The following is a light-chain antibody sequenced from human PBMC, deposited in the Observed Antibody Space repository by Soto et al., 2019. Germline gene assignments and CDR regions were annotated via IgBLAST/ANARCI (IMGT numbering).Light chain of an antibody. J-gene: IGLJ2*01. CDR3: GTWDRSLSVVV. Sequence: QSVLTQPPSVSAAPGQKFTISCSGSSSNIGNNYVSWYHQLPGTAPKLLMYDDNKRPSGIPDRFSGSKSGASATLGITARRTGDEDDYYCGTWDRSLSVVVFGGGTKLTVL. V-gene: IGLV1-51*01. CDR1: SSNIGNNY. CDR2: DDN.